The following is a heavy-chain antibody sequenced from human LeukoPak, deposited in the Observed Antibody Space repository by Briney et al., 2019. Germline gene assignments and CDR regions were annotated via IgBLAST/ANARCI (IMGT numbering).Heavy chain of an antibody. CDR1: GFTFTNAW. CDR2: IKSKSVGETT. J-gene: IGHJ6*03. D-gene: IGHD6-6*01. CDR3: STVRYGGSSSGLGFDYYYMDV. V-gene: IGHV3-15*01. Sequence: PGGSLKLSCAASGFTFTNAWMTWVRQAPGKGLEWVGHIKSKSVGETTDYTAPVKGRFTISRDDSKTTLYLQMNSLKTEDTAVYYCSTVRYGGSSSGLGFDYYYMDVWGKGTTVTVSS.